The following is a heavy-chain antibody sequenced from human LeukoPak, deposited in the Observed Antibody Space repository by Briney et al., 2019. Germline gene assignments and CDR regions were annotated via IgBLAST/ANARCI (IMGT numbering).Heavy chain of an antibody. V-gene: IGHV3-21*04. J-gene: IGHJ4*02. CDR2: ISSSSSYI. CDR3: AKSARGWFAAYYFDY. Sequence: GGSLRLSFAASGFTFSSYSMKWVRQAPGKGLEWGSSISSSSSYIYYADSVKGRFTISRDNAKNSLYLQMNSLRAEDTALYYCAKSARGWFAAYYFDYWGQGTLVTVSS. D-gene: IGHD3-10*01. CDR1: GFTFSSYS.